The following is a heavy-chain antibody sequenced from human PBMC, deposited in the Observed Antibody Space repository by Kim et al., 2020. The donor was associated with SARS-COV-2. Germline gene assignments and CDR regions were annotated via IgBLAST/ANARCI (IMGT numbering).Heavy chain of an antibody. CDR3: AKESGSGSYYAWTYYYYGMDV. D-gene: IGHD3-10*01. J-gene: IGHJ6*02. V-gene: IGHV3-30*18. CDR1: GFTFSSYG. Sequence: GGSLRLSCAASGFTFSSYGMHWVRQAPGKGLEWVAVISYDGSNKYYADSVKGRFTISRDNSKNTLYLQMNSLRAEDTAVYYCAKESGSGSYYAWTYYYYGMDVWGQGNTVTGS. CDR2: ISYDGSNK.